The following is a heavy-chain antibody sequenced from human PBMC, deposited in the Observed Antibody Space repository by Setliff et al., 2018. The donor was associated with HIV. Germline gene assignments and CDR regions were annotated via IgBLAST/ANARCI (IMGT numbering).Heavy chain of an antibody. CDR3: ATQRDIVMVPGQGGFDI. CDR1: TYTFSSYV. J-gene: IGHJ3*02. D-gene: IGHD2-2*01. Sequence: ASVKVSCKASTYTFSSYVINWVRQAPGQGLEWMGRISVYNGNTIYAQKLQGRVIMTTDTSTSTAYMELRSLRSSDTAMYYCATQRDIVMVPGQGGFDIWAQGTMVTVSS. CDR2: ISVYNGNT. V-gene: IGHV1-18*01.